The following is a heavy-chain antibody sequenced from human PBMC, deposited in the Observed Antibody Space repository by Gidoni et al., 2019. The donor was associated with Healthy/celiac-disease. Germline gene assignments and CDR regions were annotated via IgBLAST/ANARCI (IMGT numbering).Heavy chain of an antibody. CDR3: ARFPGSGPEYYLDY. D-gene: IGHD3-10*01. CDR2: ISSRGSTI. J-gene: IGHJ4*02. CDR1: GVLFSDYY. V-gene: IGHV3-11*01. Sequence: QVQLVESGGGLLKPGGPLRLSCAASGVLFSDYYMGWIRQAPGKGLDWVTYISSRGSTIYYADSVKGRFTISRDNAKNSLYLQMNSLRAEDTAVYYCARFPGSGPEYYLDYWGQGTLVTVSS.